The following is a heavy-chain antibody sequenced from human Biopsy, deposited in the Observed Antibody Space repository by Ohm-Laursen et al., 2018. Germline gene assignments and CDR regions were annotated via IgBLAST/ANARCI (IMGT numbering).Heavy chain of an antibody. CDR1: GGSIGRDY. D-gene: IGHD3-22*01. J-gene: IGHJ4*02. CDR3: AREKYDGSDHYSSPFDS. V-gene: IGHV4-59*12. Sequence: SHTLSLTCTVSGGSIGRDYWAWIRQSSGKGLEWIAYYHYSGRTNYNPSLRHRVTISGDTSNNQFSLKATSVTAADTAVYYCAREKYDGSDHYSSPFDSWGQGALVTVSS. CDR2: YHYSGRT.